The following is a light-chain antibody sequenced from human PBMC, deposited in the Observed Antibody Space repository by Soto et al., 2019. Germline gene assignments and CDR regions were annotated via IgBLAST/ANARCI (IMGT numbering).Light chain of an antibody. CDR2: RNN. J-gene: IGLJ3*02. CDR3: AAWDDSLSGWV. Sequence: QSVLTQPPSASGTPGQRVTISCSGSSSNIGSNYVYWYQQLPGTAPKLLIYRNNQRPSGVPDRFSGSKSGTSASLSGLRSEDEADYYCAAWDDSLSGWVFGGGTKLTVL. V-gene: IGLV1-47*01. CDR1: SSNIGSNY.